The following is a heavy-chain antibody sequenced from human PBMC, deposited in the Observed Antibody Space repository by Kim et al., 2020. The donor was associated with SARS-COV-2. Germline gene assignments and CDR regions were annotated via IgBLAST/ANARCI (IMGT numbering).Heavy chain of an antibody. Sequence: GGSLRLSCAASGFTFSSYAMSWVRQAPGKGLEWVSAISGSGGSTYYADSVKGRFTISRDNSKNTLYLQMNSLRAEDTAVYYCAKTIHSSSWYPRGYYFDYWGQGTLVTVSS. CDR3: AKTIHSSSWYPRGYYFDY. CDR1: GFTFSSYA. V-gene: IGHV3-23*01. CDR2: ISGSGGST. J-gene: IGHJ4*02. D-gene: IGHD6-13*01.